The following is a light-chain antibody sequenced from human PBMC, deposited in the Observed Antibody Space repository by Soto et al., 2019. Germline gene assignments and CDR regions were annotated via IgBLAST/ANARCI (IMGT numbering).Light chain of an antibody. CDR2: DAS. CDR3: HSRA. Sequence: DRQLTQTPSTLSASVGDEVTITCRASQTISRWLAWYQQKPGRAPKLLIYDASTLESGVPSRFSGSGSETEFTLTISRLQPDDFATYFCHSRAFGQGTRLEIK. J-gene: IGKJ5*01. CDR1: QTISRW. V-gene: IGKV1-5*01.